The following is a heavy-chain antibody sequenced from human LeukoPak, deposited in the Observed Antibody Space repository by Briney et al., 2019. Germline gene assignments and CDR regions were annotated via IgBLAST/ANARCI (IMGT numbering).Heavy chain of an antibody. Sequence: PGGSLRLSCAASGFTFSSYGMHWVRQAPGTGLEWVSMTSGTGDETHYSDSVVGRFTISRDNSKNILYLQMNSLRAEDTAVYYCAKAFREFGSSSYSSFDIWGQGTLVTVSS. D-gene: IGHD3-10*01. CDR2: TSGTGDET. V-gene: IGHV3-23*01. J-gene: IGHJ3*02. CDR1: GFTFSSYG. CDR3: AKAFREFGSSSYSSFDI.